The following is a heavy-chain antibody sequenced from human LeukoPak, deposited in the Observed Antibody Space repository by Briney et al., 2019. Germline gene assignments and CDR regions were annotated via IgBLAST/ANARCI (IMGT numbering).Heavy chain of an antibody. D-gene: IGHD3-22*01. Sequence: SETLSLTCTVSGGSISSYYWSWIRQPPGKGLEWIGYIYYSGSINYNPSLKSRVTISVDTSKNQFSLKLSSVTAADTAVYYCARGSGYYYGDFDYWGQGTLVTVSS. CDR1: GGSISSYY. J-gene: IGHJ4*02. CDR3: ARGSGYYYGDFDY. CDR2: IYYSGSI. V-gene: IGHV4-59*08.